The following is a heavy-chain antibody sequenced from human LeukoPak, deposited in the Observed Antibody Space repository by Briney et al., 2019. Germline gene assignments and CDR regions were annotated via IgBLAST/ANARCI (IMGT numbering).Heavy chain of an antibody. Sequence: PSETLSLTCIVSGGSISSGDYYWSWIRQPPGKGLEWIGSIYYSGSTNYNPSLKSRVTISVDKSKNQFSLKLSSVTAAATAVYYCASHDFWSGSDYWGQGTLVTVSS. D-gene: IGHD3-3*01. CDR2: IYYSGST. CDR3: ASHDFWSGSDY. J-gene: IGHJ4*02. CDR1: GGSISSGDYY. V-gene: IGHV4-30-4*01.